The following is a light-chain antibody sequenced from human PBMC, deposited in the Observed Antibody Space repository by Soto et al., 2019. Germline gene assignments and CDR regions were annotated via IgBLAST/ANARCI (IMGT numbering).Light chain of an antibody. Sequence: EIVLTQSPATLSLSPGERATLSCRASQSVSSSLAWYQQKPGQAPRLLIYDTSNKATGIPARFSGSGSGTDFTLSNSSLEPEYLAVHHYQLGNTWPLTFGGGTEVET. CDR3: QLGNTWPLT. V-gene: IGKV3-11*01. CDR2: DTS. J-gene: IGKJ4*02. CDR1: QSVSSS.